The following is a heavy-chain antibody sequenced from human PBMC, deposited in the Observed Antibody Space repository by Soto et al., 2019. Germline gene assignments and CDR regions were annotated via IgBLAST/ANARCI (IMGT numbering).Heavy chain of an antibody. CDR2: IIPIFGTA. CDR3: ASLVRLSGSRSSRFDY. V-gene: IGHV1-69*01. J-gene: IGHJ4*02. CDR1: GGTFSSYA. Sequence: QVQLVQSGAEVKKPGSSVKVSCKASGGTFSSYAISWVRQAPGQGLEWMGGIIPIFGTANYAQKFQGRVTITAYESTSTAYMELKSLRSEDTAVYYCASLVRLSGSRSSRFDYWGQGTLVTVSS. D-gene: IGHD6-6*01.